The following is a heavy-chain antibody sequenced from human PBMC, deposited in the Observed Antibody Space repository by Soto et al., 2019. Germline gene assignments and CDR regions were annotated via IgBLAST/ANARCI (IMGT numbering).Heavy chain of an antibody. CDR1: GDSYSISTYS. D-gene: IGHD6-19*01. CDR3: AGMPYTSGLRFDP. Sequence: SETLSLTCTLSGDSYSISTYSWSWIRQPPGKALQWIGFIYQSGVTSYNPSLASRVSISLDRSNNQCSLKLKSVTAADTAVYCCAGMPYTSGLRFDPWGPGTLVTSPQ. CDR2: IYQSGVT. J-gene: IGHJ5*02. V-gene: IGHV4-30-2*01.